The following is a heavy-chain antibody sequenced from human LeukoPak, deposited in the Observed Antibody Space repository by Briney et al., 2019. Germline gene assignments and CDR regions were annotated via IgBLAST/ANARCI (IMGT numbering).Heavy chain of an antibody. CDR1: GFMFNNYW. V-gene: IGHV3-7*01. J-gene: IGHJ4*02. CDR3: ARARWVSGCYYFDY. D-gene: IGHD6-19*01. Sequence: GGSLRLSCAASGFMFNNYWMSWVRQAPGKGLEWVANIKQDGSEIYYVESVKGRFTISRDNAKNSLYVQMNSLRAEDTAVYHCARARWVSGCYYFDYWGQGTLATASS. CDR2: IKQDGSEI.